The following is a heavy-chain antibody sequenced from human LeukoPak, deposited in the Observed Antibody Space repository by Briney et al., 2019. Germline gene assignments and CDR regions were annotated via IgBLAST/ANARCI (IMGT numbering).Heavy chain of an antibody. CDR2: IYSGGST. CDR3: VKDMDGEYSYGYYFDY. J-gene: IGHJ4*02. CDR1: GFTVSSNY. Sequence: PGGSLRLSCAASGFTVSSNYMSWVRQAPGKGLEWVSVIYSGGSTYYADSVKGRFTISRDNSKNTLYLQMSSLRAEDTAVYYCVKDMDGEYSYGYYFDYWGQGTLVTVSS. V-gene: IGHV3-53*05. D-gene: IGHD5-18*01.